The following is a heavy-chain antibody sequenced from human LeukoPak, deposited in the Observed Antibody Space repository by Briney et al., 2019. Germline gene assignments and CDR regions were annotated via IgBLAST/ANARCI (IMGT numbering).Heavy chain of an antibody. D-gene: IGHD4-23*01. CDR2: INPNSGGT. V-gene: IGHV1-2*02. J-gene: IGHJ6*02. CDR3: ARARSSTVVTYYYGMDV. CDR1: GGTFSSYA. Sequence: ASVKVSCKAPGGTFSSYAINWVRQAPGQGLAWMGWINPNSGGTNYAQKFQGRVTMTRDTSISTAYMELSRLRSDDTAVYYCARARSSTVVTYYYGMDVWGQGTTVTVSS.